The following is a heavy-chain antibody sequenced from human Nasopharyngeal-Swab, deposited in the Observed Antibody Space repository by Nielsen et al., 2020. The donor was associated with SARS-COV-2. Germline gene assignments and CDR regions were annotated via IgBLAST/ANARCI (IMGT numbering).Heavy chain of an antibody. CDR1: GFSFSTFW. D-gene: IGHD4-23*01. J-gene: IGHJ4*02. CDR2: INTDGRRT. V-gene: IGHV3-74*01. Sequence: GGSLRLSCPASGFSFSTFWMHWVRQVPGEGLVWVSRINTDGRRTNYAESVKGRFTISRDNVKNMLYLQMNNLRPEDTAVYYCARDLGGFGGYWGQGTLATVSS. CDR3: ARDLGGFGGY.